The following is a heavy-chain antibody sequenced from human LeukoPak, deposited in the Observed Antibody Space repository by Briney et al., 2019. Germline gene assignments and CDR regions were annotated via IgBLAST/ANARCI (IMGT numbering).Heavy chain of an antibody. CDR2: INSDGSIT. V-gene: IGHV3-74*01. CDR1: GFTFSSYW. D-gene: IGHD4-17*01. Sequence: GGSLRLSCAASGFTFSSYWMHWVRQAPGKGLMWVSRINSDGSITSYADSVKGRFTISRDNAKNTLYLQVSSLRAEDTAVYYCASPTVITLNWYFALWGRGTLVTVSS. CDR3: ASPTVITLNWYFAL. J-gene: IGHJ2*01.